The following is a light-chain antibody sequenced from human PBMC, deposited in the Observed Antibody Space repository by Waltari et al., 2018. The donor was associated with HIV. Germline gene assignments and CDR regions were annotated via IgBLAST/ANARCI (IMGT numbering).Light chain of an antibody. J-gene: IGLJ2*01. V-gene: IGLV3-19*01. CDR1: TLRHSY. CDR3: NSRDSSGNHLV. Sequence: SSELTPDPAVSVALGQTVRISCQGDTLRHSYESWYQQKPGQAPLLVIYPKNNRTSGIPDRFYGSSSGNTASLTITGAQAEDEADYYCNSRDSSGNHLVFGGGTKLTVL. CDR2: PKN.